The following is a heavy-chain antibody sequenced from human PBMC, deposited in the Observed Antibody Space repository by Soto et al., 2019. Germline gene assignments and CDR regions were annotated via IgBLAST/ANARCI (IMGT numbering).Heavy chain of an antibody. CDR1: CFPFRSYS. D-gene: IGHD1-26*01. CDR3: ARGLFSENSYSGGWYYFDS. CDR2: LNHRGST. J-gene: IGHJ4*02. Sequence: SVTLSLACAMDCFPFRSYSRTWIRQSAGTGVGWIRQLNHRGSTNYNPSLKSRVAISLLSSKNHFSLELSSVTAADTAVYYCARGLFSENSYSGGWYYFDSWGQGTLVTVSS. V-gene: IGHV4-34*01.